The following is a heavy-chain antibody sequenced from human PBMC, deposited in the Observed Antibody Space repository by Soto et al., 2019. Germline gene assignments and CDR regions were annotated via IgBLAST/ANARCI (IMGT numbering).Heavy chain of an antibody. CDR3: ARIRLGDYYYGMDV. D-gene: IGHD4-17*01. CDR2: IFSNDEK. J-gene: IGHJ6*02. Sequence: QVTLKESGPVLVKPTETLTLTCTVSGFSLSNARMGVSWIRQPPGKALEWLAHIFSNDEKSYSTSLKSRLTISKDTSKSQVVLTMTNMDPVDTATYYCARIRLGDYYYGMDVWGQGTTVTVSS. CDR1: GFSLSNARMG. V-gene: IGHV2-26*01.